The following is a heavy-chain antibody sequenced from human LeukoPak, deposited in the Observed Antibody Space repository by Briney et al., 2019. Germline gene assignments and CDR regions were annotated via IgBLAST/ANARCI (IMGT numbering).Heavy chain of an antibody. D-gene: IGHD6-19*01. V-gene: IGHV1-69*13. CDR1: GGTFSSYA. CDR3: ARGSEVAVAGPVWYYYGMDV. J-gene: IGHJ6*02. Sequence: SVKVSCKASGGTFSSYAISWVRQAPGQGLEWMGGLIPIFGTANYAQKFQGRVTITADESTSTAYMELSSLRSEDTAVYYCARGSEVAVAGPVWYYYGMDVWGQGTTVTVSS. CDR2: LIPIFGTA.